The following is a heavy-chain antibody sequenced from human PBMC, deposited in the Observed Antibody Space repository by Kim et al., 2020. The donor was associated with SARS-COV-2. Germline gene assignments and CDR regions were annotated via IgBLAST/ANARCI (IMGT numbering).Heavy chain of an antibody. Sequence: SPSFQGQVTISADKSISTAYLQWSSLKASDTAMYYCARGRYSGWVQMGDYWGQGTLVTVSS. D-gene: IGHD1-26*01. J-gene: IGHJ4*02. CDR3: ARGRYSGWVQMGDY. V-gene: IGHV5-51*01.